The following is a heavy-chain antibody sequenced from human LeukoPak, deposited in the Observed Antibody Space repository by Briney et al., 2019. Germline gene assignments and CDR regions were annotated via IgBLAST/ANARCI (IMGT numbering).Heavy chain of an antibody. J-gene: IGHJ4*02. CDR2: IDEHGFKT. CDR1: GFIFRSYW. Sequence: PGGSLRLSCAASGFIFRSYWMVWVRQAPGKGLEWVASIDEHGFKTYCAASVTGRFTISKDTAKNSLDLQMNSLRAEDTAVYYCARDGITCTRDYWGQGALVTVSS. V-gene: IGHV3-7*01. CDR3: ARDGITCTRDY. D-gene: IGHD1-7*01.